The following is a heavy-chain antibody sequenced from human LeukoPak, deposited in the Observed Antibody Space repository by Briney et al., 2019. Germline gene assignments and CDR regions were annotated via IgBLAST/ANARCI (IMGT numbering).Heavy chain of an antibody. J-gene: IGHJ4*02. Sequence: PGGSLRLSCAASGFTFNSYWMSWVRQAPGKGLEWVASVKEDGSEQYYVDSVRGRFIISRDNAKNSLYLQMSSLRAEDTAVYYCAKGSYAPIAARPSRFDYWGQGTLVTVSS. CDR1: GFTFNSYW. V-gene: IGHV3-7*03. D-gene: IGHD6-6*01. CDR2: VKEDGSEQ. CDR3: AKGSYAPIAARPSRFDY.